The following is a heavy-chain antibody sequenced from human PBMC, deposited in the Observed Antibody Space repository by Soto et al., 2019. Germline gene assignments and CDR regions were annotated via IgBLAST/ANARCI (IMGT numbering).Heavy chain of an antibody. Sequence: QVQLQESGPGLVRPSETLSLTCTVSGAFLNNFFWSWIRQTPGKGLERIGYVSQGGAAGYLAEGGATGYTPSVESRAPISLGLPKNQFALRLACVTAADTAVYYCARDRGVITVSSKPLGEWFDPWGQGTLVTVSS. J-gene: IGHJ5*02. CDR2: VSQGGAAGYLAEGGAT. CDR1: GAFLNNFF. V-gene: IGHV4-59*01. D-gene: IGHD3-10*01. CDR3: ARDRGVITVSSKPLGEWFDP.